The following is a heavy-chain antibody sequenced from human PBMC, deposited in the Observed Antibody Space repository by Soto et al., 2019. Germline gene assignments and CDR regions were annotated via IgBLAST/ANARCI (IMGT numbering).Heavy chain of an antibody. D-gene: IGHD6-6*01. CDR2: ISYDGSFK. Sequence: QVQLVESGGGVVQPGRSLRLSCAASGFTFSSYGMHWVRQTPGKGLEWVAVISYDGSFKYYADSVKGRFTISRDNSRNTLYLQMNSLRAEDTAVYYCAKDKSSSWAGGFEYWGPGTLVTVSS. CDR1: GFTFSSYG. CDR3: AKDKSSSWAGGFEY. V-gene: IGHV3-30*18. J-gene: IGHJ4*02.